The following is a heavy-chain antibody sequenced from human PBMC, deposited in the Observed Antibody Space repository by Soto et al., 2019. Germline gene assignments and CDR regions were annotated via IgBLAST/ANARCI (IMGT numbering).Heavy chain of an antibody. J-gene: IGHJ4*02. V-gene: IGHV3-23*01. CDR1: GFTFSSYA. CDR2: ISGSGGST. CDR3: AKDRGPHCSSTSCYSPFDY. D-gene: IGHD2-2*01. Sequence: GGSLRLSCAASGFTFSSYAMSWVRQAPGKGLEWVSAISGSGGSTYYADSVKGRFTISRDNSKNTLYLQMNSLRAEDTAVYYCAKDRGPHCSSTSCYSPFDYWGQGTLVTVSS.